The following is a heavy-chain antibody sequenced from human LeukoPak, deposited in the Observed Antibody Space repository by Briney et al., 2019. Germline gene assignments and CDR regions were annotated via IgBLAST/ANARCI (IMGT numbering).Heavy chain of an antibody. Sequence: SVKVSCKASGGTFSSHAISWVRQAPGQGLEWMGGIIPIFGTANYAQKFQGRVTITTDESTSTAYMELSSLRSEDTAVYYCAGGTTVAKYYYYYYMDVWGKGTTVTVSS. CDR3: AGGTTVAKYYYYYYMDV. D-gene: IGHD1-7*01. V-gene: IGHV1-69*05. CDR2: IIPIFGTA. J-gene: IGHJ6*03. CDR1: GGTFSSHA.